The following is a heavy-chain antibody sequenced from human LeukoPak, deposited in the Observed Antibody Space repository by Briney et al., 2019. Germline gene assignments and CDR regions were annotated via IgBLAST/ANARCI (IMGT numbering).Heavy chain of an antibody. CDR3: AALAAAGDYYYYMDV. J-gene: IGHJ6*03. CDR1: GYTFTSYG. D-gene: IGHD6-13*01. CDR2: ISAYNGNT. Sequence: ASVKVSCKASGYTFTSYGISWVRQAPGQGLEWMGWISAYNGNTNYAQKLQGRVTMTTDTSTSTAYMELSSLRSEDTAVYYCAALAAAGDYYYYMDVWGKGTTVTVSS. V-gene: IGHV1-18*01.